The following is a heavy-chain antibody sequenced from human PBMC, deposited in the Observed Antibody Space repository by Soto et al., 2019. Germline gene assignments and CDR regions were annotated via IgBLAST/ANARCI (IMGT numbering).Heavy chain of an antibody. D-gene: IGHD2-2*01. CDR1: GYTFSNYG. CDR2: ISLYSDGT. J-gene: IGHJ5*02. CDR3: ARVVPGAEAWFGP. V-gene: IGHV1-18*01. Sequence: QVQLVQSGGEVKRPGASVKVSCKASGYTFSNYGITWVRQAPGQTIEWLGWISLYSDGTNYAQKFQGRVSMTTNTSTTTAYMELRSLRSDDTAVYYCARVVPGAEAWFGPWGQGTLVTVSS.